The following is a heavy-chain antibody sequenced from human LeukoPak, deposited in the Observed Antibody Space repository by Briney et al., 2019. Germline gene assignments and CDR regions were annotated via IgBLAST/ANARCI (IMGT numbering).Heavy chain of an antibody. CDR3: AREVGIAVAGFDAFDI. J-gene: IGHJ3*02. D-gene: IGHD6-19*01. V-gene: IGHV1-2*02. Sequence: ASVKVSCKASGYTFTGYYIHWVRQAPGQGLEWMGWINPNSGGTNYAQKFQGRVTMTRDTSISTAYMELSRLRSDDTAVYYCAREVGIAVAGFDAFDIWGQGTMVTVSS. CDR2: INPNSGGT. CDR1: GYTFTGYY.